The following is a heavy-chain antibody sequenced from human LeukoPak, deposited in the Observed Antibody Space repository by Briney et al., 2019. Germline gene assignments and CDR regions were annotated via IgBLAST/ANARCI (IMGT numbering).Heavy chain of an antibody. V-gene: IGHV3-7*01. CDR2: INQGGSEK. CDR1: GFTFSDYY. J-gene: IGHJ4*02. Sequence: PGGSLRLSCAASGFTFSDYYMSWIRQAPGKGLEWVANINQGGSEKNYVDSVKGQFTISRDNAKKSQYLQMNSLRADDTAVYYCARAHTYDYDSSVLHWGQGTLVTVSS. D-gene: IGHD3-22*01. CDR3: ARAHTYDYDSSVLH.